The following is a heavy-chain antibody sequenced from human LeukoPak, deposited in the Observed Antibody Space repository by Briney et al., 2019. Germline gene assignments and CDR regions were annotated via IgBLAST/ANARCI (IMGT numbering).Heavy chain of an antibody. V-gene: IGHV1-8*01. Sequence: GASVKVSCKASGYTFTSYDINWVRQATGQGLEWMGWMNPNSGNTGYAQKFQGRVTMTRNTSISTAYMELRSLRSDDTAVYYCAREENSSGWYVGLDYYYYGMDVWGQGTTVTVSS. CDR3: AREENSSGWYVGLDYYYYGMDV. D-gene: IGHD6-19*01. J-gene: IGHJ6*02. CDR2: MNPNSGNT. CDR1: GYTFTSYD.